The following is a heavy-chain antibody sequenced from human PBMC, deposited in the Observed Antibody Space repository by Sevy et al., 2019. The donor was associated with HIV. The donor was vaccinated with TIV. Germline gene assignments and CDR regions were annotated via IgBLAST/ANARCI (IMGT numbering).Heavy chain of an antibody. CDR3: ARDFCSGGSCYSAFVY. J-gene: IGHJ4*02. D-gene: IGHD2-15*01. CDR2: VNTRTGDT. Sequence: ASVKVSCKASGYTFNNYIMYWVRQAPGQSLECVGWVNTRTGDTKYSQKFQGRVSISSDTSASTTYMEFNTLRSDDTDVYYCARDFCSGGSCYSAFVYWGQGTLVTVSS. CDR1: GYTFNNYI. V-gene: IGHV1-3*04.